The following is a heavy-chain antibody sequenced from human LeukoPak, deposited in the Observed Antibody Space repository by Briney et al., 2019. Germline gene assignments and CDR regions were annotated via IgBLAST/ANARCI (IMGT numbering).Heavy chain of an antibody. CDR2: ISSSGSTI. CDR1: GFTVSSNY. D-gene: IGHD6-19*01. V-gene: IGHV3-11*04. J-gene: IGHJ4*02. Sequence: PGGSLRLSCAASGFTVSSNYMSWVRQAPGKGLEWVSYISSSGSTIYYADSVKGRFTISRDNAKNSLYLQMNSLRAEDTAVYYCARDSFRIAVAGREFDYWGQGTLVTVSS. CDR3: ARDSFRIAVAGREFDY.